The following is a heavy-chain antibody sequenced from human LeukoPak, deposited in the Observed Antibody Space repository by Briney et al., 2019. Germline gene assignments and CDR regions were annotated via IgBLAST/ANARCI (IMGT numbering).Heavy chain of an antibody. CDR2: INHSGST. CDR3: ARVGWLQLYYYYYYMDV. D-gene: IGHD5-24*01. J-gene: IGHJ6*03. V-gene: IGHV4-34*01. Sequence: PSETLSLTCAVYGGSFSGYYWSWIRQPPGKGLEWIGEINHSGSTNYDPSLKSRVTISVDTSKNQFSLKLSSVTAADTAVYYCARVGWLQLYYYYYYMDVWGKGTTVTVSS. CDR1: GGSFSGYY.